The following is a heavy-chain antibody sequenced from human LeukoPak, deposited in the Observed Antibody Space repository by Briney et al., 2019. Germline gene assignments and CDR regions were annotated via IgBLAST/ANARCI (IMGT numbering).Heavy chain of an antibody. Sequence: GGTLRLSCAASGFTFSSYGMSWVRQAPGKGLEWVSAISGSGGSTYYADSVKGRFTISRDNSKNTLYLQMNSLRAEDTAVYYCARDNDSRDPPHFDYWGQGTLVTVSS. V-gene: IGHV3-23*01. J-gene: IGHJ4*02. CDR2: ISGSGGST. D-gene: IGHD3-16*01. CDR1: GFTFSSYG. CDR3: ARDNDSRDPPHFDY.